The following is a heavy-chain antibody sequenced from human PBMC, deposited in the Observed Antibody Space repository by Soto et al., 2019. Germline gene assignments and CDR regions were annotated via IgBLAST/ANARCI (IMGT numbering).Heavy chain of an antibody. J-gene: IGHJ6*02. Sequence: PGRYLRLSCSASGFTFGDYAMHWFGQAPGKGLDWVAVMSYDGSNKYYADSVKGRFTISRDNSKNTLYLQMNSLRAEDTAVYYCARGTRFCEVAHPTYCYYGMDAWGPGTMITVFS. D-gene: IGHD3-3*01. CDR3: ARGTRFCEVAHPTYCYYGMDA. V-gene: IGHV3-30-3*01. CDR2: MSYDGSNK. CDR1: GFTFGDYA.